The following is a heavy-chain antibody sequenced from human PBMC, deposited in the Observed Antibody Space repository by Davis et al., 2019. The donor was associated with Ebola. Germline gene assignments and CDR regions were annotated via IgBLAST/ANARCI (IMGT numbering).Heavy chain of an antibody. CDR3: ARDIYSNSMTFDY. V-gene: IGHV4-34*01. J-gene: IGHJ4*02. CDR2: INHIGST. CDR1: GGSFSGYY. D-gene: IGHD4-11*01. Sequence: SETLSLTCAVYGGSFSGYYWSWIRQPPGKGLEWIGEINHIGSTNYNPSLKSRVTISVDTSKNQFSLKLSSVTAADTAVYYCARDIYSNSMTFDYWGQGTLVTVSS.